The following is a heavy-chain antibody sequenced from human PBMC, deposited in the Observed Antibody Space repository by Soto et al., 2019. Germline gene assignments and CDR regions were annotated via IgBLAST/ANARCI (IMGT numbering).Heavy chain of an antibody. CDR1: GFSVSRYA. Sequence: EVQLLESGGGLVQPGGSLRLSCAASGFSVSRYAMMWVRQPPGKGQEWVAGMTGSGGSTYYADSVKGRFTISRDNSKNTLYLQMNSLRAEDTAVYYCAKEGATFQGGDAFDIWGQGTMVTVSS. CDR3: AKEGATFQGGDAFDI. CDR2: MTGSGGST. J-gene: IGHJ3*02. V-gene: IGHV3-23*01. D-gene: IGHD1-26*01.